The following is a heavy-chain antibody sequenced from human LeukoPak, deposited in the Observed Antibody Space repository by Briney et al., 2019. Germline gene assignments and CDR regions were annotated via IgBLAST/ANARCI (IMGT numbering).Heavy chain of an antibody. D-gene: IGHD2-2*01. V-gene: IGHV1-24*01. J-gene: IGHJ6*03. CDR2: IDREDGET. CDR1: GSLVTDFS. CDR3: VTLIYCSITSCLNYYYMDV. Sequence: ASVKVSCKVTGSLVTDFSMHWVRQAPGKGLEWMGSIDREDGETLNTQKFQGRVTMTEDASTNTAYMELSTLRSEDTAVYYCVTLIYCSITSCLNYYYMDVWGTGTTVTVSS.